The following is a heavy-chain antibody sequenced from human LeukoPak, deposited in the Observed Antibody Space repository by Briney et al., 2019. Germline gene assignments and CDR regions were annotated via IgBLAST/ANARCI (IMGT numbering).Heavy chain of an antibody. CDR3: ARGVEPLAANTLAY. D-gene: IGHD1-14*01. Sequence: PGGSLRLSCAASGFTVITNDMTWLRQATRKGLEWVSVLYSDGNTKYADSVQGRFTISRDNSKNTLYLEMNSLSPDDTAVYYCARGVEPLAANTLAYRGQGTLVTVSS. J-gene: IGHJ4*02. CDR2: LYSDGNT. V-gene: IGHV3-53*01. CDR1: GFTVITND.